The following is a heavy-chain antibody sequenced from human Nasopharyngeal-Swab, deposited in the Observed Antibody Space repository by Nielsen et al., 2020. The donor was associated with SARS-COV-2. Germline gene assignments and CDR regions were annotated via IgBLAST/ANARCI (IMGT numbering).Heavy chain of an antibody. CDR2: IYHSGST. V-gene: IGHV4-34*01. CDR1: GGSFSGYY. D-gene: IGHD5-12*01. J-gene: IGHJ3*02. Sequence: SETLSLTCAVYGGSFSGYYWSWIRQPPGKGLEWIGYIYHSGSTYYNPSLKSRVTISVDRSENQFSLKLSSVTAADTAVYYCARGSGYDFVWVHRDAFDIWGQGTMVTVSS. CDR3: ARGSGYDFVWVHRDAFDI.